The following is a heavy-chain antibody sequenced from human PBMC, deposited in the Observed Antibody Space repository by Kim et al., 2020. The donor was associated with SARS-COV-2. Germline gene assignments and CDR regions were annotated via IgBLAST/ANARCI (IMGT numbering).Heavy chain of an antibody. CDR1: GGSISSSSYY. V-gene: IGHV4-39*01. CDR2: INYSGST. D-gene: IGHD5-18*01. Sequence: SETLSLTCTVSGGSISSSSYYWGWIRQPPGKGLEWIGSINYSGSTYYNPSLKSRVTISVDPSKNQFSLRLNSVTAADSAVFYCARRADTALWGGNDYWG. J-gene: IGHJ4*01. CDR3: ARRADTALWGGNDY.